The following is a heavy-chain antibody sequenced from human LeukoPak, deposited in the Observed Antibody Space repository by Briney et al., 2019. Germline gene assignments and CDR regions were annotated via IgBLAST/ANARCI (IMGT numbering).Heavy chain of an antibody. Sequence: GGSLRLSCAASGFIFSSYGMSWVRQAPGRGLEWVSGISGSGGTTYDAASVKGRLTISRDNSKNTLYLQMNSLRAEDTAVYYCARDRAGSSGWYFYWYFDLWGRGTLVTVSS. CDR2: ISGSGGTT. D-gene: IGHD6-19*01. CDR1: GFIFSSYG. CDR3: ARDRAGSSGWYFYWYFDL. V-gene: IGHV3-23*01. J-gene: IGHJ2*01.